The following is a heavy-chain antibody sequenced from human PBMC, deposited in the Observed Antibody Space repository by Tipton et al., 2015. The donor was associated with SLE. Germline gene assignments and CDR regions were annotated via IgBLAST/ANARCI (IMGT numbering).Heavy chain of an antibody. CDR2: ISQSGIT. V-gene: IGHV4-38-2*02. D-gene: IGHD6-13*01. CDR1: GYSISSGYH. CDR3: ARGVGFSSWFKMDY. J-gene: IGHJ4*02. Sequence: TLSLTCTVSGYSISSGYHWGWIRQPPGKGLEWIGSISQSGITHYNPSLESRVTISVDTSKNQFSLKLNSVTAADTAVYYCARGVGFSSWFKMDYWGQGTLVTVSS.